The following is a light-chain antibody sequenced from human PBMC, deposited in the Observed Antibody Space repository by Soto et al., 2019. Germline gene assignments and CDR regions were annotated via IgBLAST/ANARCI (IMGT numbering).Light chain of an antibody. CDR2: NND. V-gene: IGLV1-51*01. J-gene: IGLJ2*01. Sequence: SVLTQPPSVSAAPGQKVTISCSGSNSNIGNNYVSWYQQVPGTAPKLLIYNNDKRPSGIPDRFSCSWSGTSATLGITGLQTGDEADYYCGTWDTGLSAGVFGGGTKVTVL. CDR3: GTWDTGLSAGV. CDR1: NSNIGNNY.